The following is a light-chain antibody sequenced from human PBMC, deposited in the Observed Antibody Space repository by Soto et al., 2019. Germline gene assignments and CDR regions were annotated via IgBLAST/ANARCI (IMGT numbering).Light chain of an antibody. V-gene: IGLV2-14*01. Sequence: QSALTQPASVSGSPGQSITISCTGSSSDVGGYDYVSWYQQHPGKAPKFMIYEVNNRPSGVSNRFSGSKSGNTASLTISGLQAEDDADYYCSSYTSISSWVFGGGTKLTVL. CDR2: EVN. CDR1: SSDVGGYDY. J-gene: IGLJ3*02. CDR3: SSYTSISSWV.